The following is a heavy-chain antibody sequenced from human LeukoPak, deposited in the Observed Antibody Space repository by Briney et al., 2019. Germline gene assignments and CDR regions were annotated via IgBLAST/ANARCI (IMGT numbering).Heavy chain of an antibody. J-gene: IGHJ3*02. Sequence: PSETLSLTCTVSGGSISSGDYYWSWIRQPPGKGLGWIGYIYYGGSTYYTPSHKSPVIISVATSKNQFSLKLSSVTAADTAVYYWARDRDRRDSGFWSGYYTGLNAFDIWGQGTMVTVSS. D-gene: IGHD3-3*01. CDR1: GGSISSGDYY. CDR3: ARDRDRRDSGFWSGYYTGLNAFDI. V-gene: IGHV4-30-4*08. CDR2: IYYGGST.